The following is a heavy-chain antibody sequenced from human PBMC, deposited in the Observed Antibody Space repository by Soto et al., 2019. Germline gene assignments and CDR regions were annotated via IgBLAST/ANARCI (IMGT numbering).Heavy chain of an antibody. V-gene: IGHV6-1*01. D-gene: IGHD4-17*01. Sequence: PSQTLSLTCAISGDSVSSDSVACNWIRQSTSRGLEWLGRTYYRTKWFNDYAVSVMSRITITPDTSRNQFSLQLTSVTPEDTAVYYCATERGKYIDFCDYWGQGILDTVS. J-gene: IGHJ1*01. CDR3: ATERGKYIDFCDY. CDR2: TYYRTKWFN. CDR1: GDSVSSDSVA.